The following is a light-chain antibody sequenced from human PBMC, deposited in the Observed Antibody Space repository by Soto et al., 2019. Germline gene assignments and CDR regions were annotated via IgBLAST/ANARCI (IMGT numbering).Light chain of an antibody. Sequence: DIQMTQSPSSLSASVGDRVSINCRASQSISAWLAWYQQKPGKAPRLLIYKASTLEIGVPSRFSGSGSGTEFTLTISSLQPDDVATYYCQQYNDYSWTFGQGTKGISN. CDR1: QSISAW. CDR2: KAS. V-gene: IGKV1-5*03. J-gene: IGKJ1*01. CDR3: QQYNDYSWT.